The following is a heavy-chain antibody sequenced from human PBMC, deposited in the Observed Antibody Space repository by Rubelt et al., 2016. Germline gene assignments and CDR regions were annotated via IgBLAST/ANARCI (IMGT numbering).Heavy chain of an antibody. CDR2: VNHSGTT. J-gene: IGHJ4*02. CDR3: ARHTSSSSGWYRDFFDY. CDR1: GGSVSGPY. Sequence: QVQLQEWGAGLLKPSETLSLTCAVYGGSVSGPYWNWIRQPPGKGLEWVGEVNHSGTTSSNPSLRSRVTISVDTSKNQGSLGMGSGTAADTAVYYCARHTSSSSGWYRDFFDYWGQGTLVTVSS. V-gene: IGHV4-34*01. D-gene: IGHD6-19*01.